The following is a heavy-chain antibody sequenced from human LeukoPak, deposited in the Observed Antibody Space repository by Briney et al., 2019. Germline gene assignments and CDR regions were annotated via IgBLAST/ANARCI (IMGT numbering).Heavy chain of an antibody. J-gene: IGHJ4*02. Sequence: SGTLSLTCAVSGGSISSSNWWSCVRHPPGKGLEWIGEIYHSGSTNYNPSLKSRVTISVDKSKNQFSLKLSPVTAADTAVYYCATGYYGRGYFDYWGQGTLVTVSS. CDR1: GGSISSSNW. CDR3: ATGYYGRGYFDY. D-gene: IGHD3-9*01. CDR2: IYHSGST. V-gene: IGHV4-4*02.